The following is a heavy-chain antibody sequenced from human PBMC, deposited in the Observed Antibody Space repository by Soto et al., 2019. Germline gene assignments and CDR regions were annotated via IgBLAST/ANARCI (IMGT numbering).Heavy chain of an antibody. J-gene: IGHJ4*02. Sequence: SETLSLTCTVSGGSISSYYWSWIRQPPGKGLEWIGYIYYSGSTNYNPSLKSRVTISVDTSKNQFSLKLSSVTAADTAVYYCARHSNRNYGLYYFDYWGLGALVTVS. CDR1: GGSISSYY. CDR2: IYYSGST. D-gene: IGHD4-4*01. V-gene: IGHV4-59*01. CDR3: ARHSNRNYGLYYFDY.